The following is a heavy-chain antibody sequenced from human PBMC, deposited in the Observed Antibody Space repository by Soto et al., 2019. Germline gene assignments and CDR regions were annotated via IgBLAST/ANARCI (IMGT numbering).Heavy chain of an antibody. CDR3: AHRPSYCSGGSCYSGFDY. D-gene: IGHD2-15*01. J-gene: IGHJ4*02. Sequence: QITLKESGPTLVKPTQTLTLTCTFSGFSLSTSGVGVGWIRQPPGKALEWLALIYWDDDKRYSPSLKSRLTMXKYXSKNQVVLTMTNMDPVDTATYYCAHRPSYCSGGSCYSGFDYWGQGTLVTVSS. CDR1: GFSLSTSGVG. V-gene: IGHV2-5*02. CDR2: IYWDDDK.